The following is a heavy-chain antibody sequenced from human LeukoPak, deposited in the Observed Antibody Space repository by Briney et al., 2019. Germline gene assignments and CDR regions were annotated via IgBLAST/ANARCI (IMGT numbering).Heavy chain of an antibody. CDR1: GFTFSSYS. CDR3: ARDIYGFDY. J-gene: IGHJ4*02. Sequence: GSLRLSCAASGFTFSSYSMNWVRQAPGKGLEWVSYISSSSSTIYYADSVKGRFTISRDNAKNSLYLQMNSLRAEDTAVYYCARDIYGFDYWGQGTLVTVSS. D-gene: IGHD4-17*01. V-gene: IGHV3-48*01. CDR2: ISSSSSTI.